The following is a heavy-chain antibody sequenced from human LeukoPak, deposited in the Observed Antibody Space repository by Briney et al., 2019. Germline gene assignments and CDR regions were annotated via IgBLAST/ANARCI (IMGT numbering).Heavy chain of an antibody. Sequence: EASVKVSCKASGYTFTSYYMHWVRQAPGQGLEWMGIINPSGGSTSYAQKFQGRVTMTRDTSTSTVYMELSSLRSEDTAVYYCAKSHHVTAIDYWGQGTLVTVSS. J-gene: IGHJ4*02. CDR1: GYTFTSYY. V-gene: IGHV1-46*01. D-gene: IGHD2-21*02. CDR3: AKSHHVTAIDY. CDR2: INPSGGST.